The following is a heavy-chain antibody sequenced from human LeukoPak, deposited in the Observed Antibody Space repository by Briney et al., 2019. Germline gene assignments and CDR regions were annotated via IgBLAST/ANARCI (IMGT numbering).Heavy chain of an antibody. V-gene: IGHV4-59*06. D-gene: IGHD1-26*01. CDR1: GGSISNYY. CDR2: IYYSGST. CDR3: ARGVGSYYEWGPDY. J-gene: IGHJ4*02. Sequence: SETLSLTCTVSGGSISNYYWSWIRQHPGKGLEWIGYIYYSGSTYYNPSLKSRVTISVDTSKNQFSLKLSSVTAADTAVYYCARGVGSYYEWGPDYWGQGTLVTVSS.